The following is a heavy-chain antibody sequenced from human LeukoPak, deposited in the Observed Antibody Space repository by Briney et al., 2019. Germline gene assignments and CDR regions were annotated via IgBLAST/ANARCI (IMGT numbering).Heavy chain of an antibody. V-gene: IGHV4-30-4*01. CDR1: GGAISSGDYY. CDR3: ARVTGVITESPYFDC. D-gene: IGHD1-14*01. CDR2: IYYSGST. J-gene: IGHJ4*02. Sequence: PSQTLSLTCTVTGGAISSGDYYWSWIRQPPGKGLEWIGYIYYSGSTYYNPSLKSRVTISVDTSKNQFSLKLSSVTAADTAVYYCARVTGVITESPYFDCWGQGTLVTVSS.